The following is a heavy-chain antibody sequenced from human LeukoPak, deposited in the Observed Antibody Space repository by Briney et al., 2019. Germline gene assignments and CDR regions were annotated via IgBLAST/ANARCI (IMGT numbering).Heavy chain of an antibody. CDR3: AKFLPTHIVVANYYFDY. J-gene: IGHJ4*02. CDR2: ISGSGGST. CDR1: GFTFSSYA. D-gene: IGHD2-21*01. V-gene: IGHV3-23*01. Sequence: GGSLRLSCAASGFTFSSYAMSWVRQAPGKGLEWVSAISGSGGSTYYADFVKGRFTVSRDNSKNTLYLQMNSLRAEDTAVYYCAKFLPTHIVVANYYFDYWGQGTLVTVPS.